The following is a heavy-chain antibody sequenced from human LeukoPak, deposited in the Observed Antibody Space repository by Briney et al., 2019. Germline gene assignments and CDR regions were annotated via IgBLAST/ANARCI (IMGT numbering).Heavy chain of an antibody. CDR2: VKQDGSEK. CDR3: AAPRGGVVPAAIGAFDL. V-gene: IGHV3-7*01. D-gene: IGHD2-2*01. CDR1: GFTFRSYW. J-gene: IGHJ3*01. Sequence: GGSLRLSCGASGFTFRSYWMSWVRQAPGKGLEWVANVKQDGSEKYYVDSVKGRFTISRDNAKNSLYLQRHSLRVEDTAVYYCAAPRGGVVPAAIGAFDLWGQGTMVSVSS.